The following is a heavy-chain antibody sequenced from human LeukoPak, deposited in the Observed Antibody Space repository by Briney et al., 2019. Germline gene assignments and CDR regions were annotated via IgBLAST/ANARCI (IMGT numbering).Heavy chain of an antibody. V-gene: IGHV3-23*01. J-gene: IGHJ5*02. CDR3: ARGLYCSSTSCPFDP. D-gene: IGHD2-2*01. CDR1: GFTFSSYA. Sequence: GGSLRLSCAASGFTFSSYAMSWVRQAPGKGLEWVSGISGGGGSTYYADSVKGRFTISRDNSKNTLYLQMNSLRAEDTAVYYCARGLYCSSTSCPFDPWGQGTLVTVSS. CDR2: ISGGGGST.